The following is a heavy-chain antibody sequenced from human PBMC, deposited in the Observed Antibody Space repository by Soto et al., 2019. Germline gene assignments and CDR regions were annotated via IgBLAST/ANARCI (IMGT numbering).Heavy chain of an antibody. Sequence: GGSLRLSCAASGFTFSSYGMHWVRQAPGKGLEWVAVIWYDGSNKYYADSVKGRFTISRDNSKNTLYLQMNSLRAEDTAVYYCAREIAAAGTVHFDYWGQGTLVTVSS. CDR2: IWYDGSNK. J-gene: IGHJ4*02. D-gene: IGHD6-13*01. CDR3: AREIAAAGTVHFDY. CDR1: GFTFSSYG. V-gene: IGHV3-33*01.